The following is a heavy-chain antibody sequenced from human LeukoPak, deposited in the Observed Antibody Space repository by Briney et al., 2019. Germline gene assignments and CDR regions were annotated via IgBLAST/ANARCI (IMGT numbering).Heavy chain of an antibody. D-gene: IGHD3-3*01. CDR1: GFTFSSYA. V-gene: IGHV3-23*01. Sequence: GGSLRLSCAASGFTFSSYAMSWVRQAPGKGLEWVSAISGSGGSTYYADSVKGRFTISRDNSKNTLYLQMNSLRAEDTAVYYCAKNGVYECWSGPCNWFDPWAQGPRVTVS. J-gene: IGHJ5*02. CDR2: ISGSGGST. CDR3: AKNGVYECWSGPCNWFDP.